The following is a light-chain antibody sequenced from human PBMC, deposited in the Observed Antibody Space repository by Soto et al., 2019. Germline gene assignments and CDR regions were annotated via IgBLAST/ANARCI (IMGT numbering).Light chain of an antibody. CDR3: AVWSDSLNGPYV. CDR2: DYD. CDR1: SSNIGAAYD. J-gene: IGLJ1*01. V-gene: IGLV1-40*01. Sequence: QSVLTQPPSVSGAPGQRVTISCTGSSSNIGAAYDVHWYQQLPGTAPKLLIYDYDNRPSGVPDRFSGSRSGTSASLAITGLQAEDEADYYCAVWSDSLNGPYVFGPGTKVTVL.